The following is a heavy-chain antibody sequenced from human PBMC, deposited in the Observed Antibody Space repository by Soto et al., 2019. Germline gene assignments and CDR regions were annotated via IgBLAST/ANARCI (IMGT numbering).Heavy chain of an antibody. CDR1: GFTFSSYA. CDR3: AKSSSRLMVRGVIEDYFDY. J-gene: IGHJ4*02. D-gene: IGHD3-10*01. Sequence: GGSLRLSCAASGFTFSSYAMSWVRQAPGKGLEWVSAISGSGGSTYYADSVKGRFTISRDNSKNTLYLQMNSLRAEDTAVYYCAKSSSRLMVRGVIEDYFDYWGQGTLVTVSS. CDR2: ISGSGGST. V-gene: IGHV3-23*01.